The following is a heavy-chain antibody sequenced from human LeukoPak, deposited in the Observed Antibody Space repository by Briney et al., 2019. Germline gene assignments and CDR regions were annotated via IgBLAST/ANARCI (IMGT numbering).Heavy chain of an antibody. CDR3: AKIGAVYYYYHYMDV. D-gene: IGHD6-19*01. CDR1: GFTFSSYA. J-gene: IGHJ6*03. CDR2: ISGSGGST. Sequence: GGSLRLSCAASGFTFSSYAMSWVRQAPGKGLEWVSAISGSGGSTYYAGSVKGRFTISRDNSKNTLYLQMNSLRAEDTAVYYCAKIGAVYYYYHYMDVWGKGTTVTVSS. V-gene: IGHV3-23*01.